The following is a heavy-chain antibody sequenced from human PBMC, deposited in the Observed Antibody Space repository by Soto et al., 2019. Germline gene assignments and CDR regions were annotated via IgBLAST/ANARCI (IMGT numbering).Heavy chain of an antibody. CDR2: IYYSGST. CDR1: GGSISSYY. Sequence: SEPLSLTCTVSGGSISSYYWSWIRQPPGKGLEWIGYIYYSGSTNYNPSLKSRVTISVDTSKNQFSLKLSSVTAADTAVYYCGREVLCFRESPNMYIDNWCQGALVTVSS. D-gene: IGHD3-10*01. V-gene: IGHV4-59*01. J-gene: IGHJ4*02. CDR3: GREVLCFRESPNMYIDN.